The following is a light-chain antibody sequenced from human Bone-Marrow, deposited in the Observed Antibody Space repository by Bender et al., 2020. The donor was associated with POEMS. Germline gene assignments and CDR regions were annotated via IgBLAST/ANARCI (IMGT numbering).Light chain of an antibody. V-gene: IGLV3-19*01. CDR1: GLGEWF. CDR2: GRD. CDR3: CARDRGARHS. J-gene: IGLJ2*01. Sequence: SSELTQDPAVSVALGQTVIITCHGDGLGEWFVSWYQQKPGHATVLVYYGRDHPPSGIPDRFSRSSSGNTASLTITGAQSEDEADYYCCARDRGARHSFGGGTKLTVL.